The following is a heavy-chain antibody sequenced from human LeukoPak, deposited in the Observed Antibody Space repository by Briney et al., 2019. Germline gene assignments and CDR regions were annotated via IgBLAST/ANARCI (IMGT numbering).Heavy chain of an antibody. J-gene: IGHJ4*02. CDR3: ARGLRYCSGGSCKRPDY. Sequence: ASVKVSCKASGYTFTGYYMHWVRQAPGQGLEWMGWINPNSGGTNYAQKFQGRVTMTRDTSISTAYMELSRLRSADTAVYYCARGLRYCSGGSCKRPDYWGQGTLVTVSS. V-gene: IGHV1-2*02. CDR2: INPNSGGT. D-gene: IGHD2-15*01. CDR1: GYTFTGYY.